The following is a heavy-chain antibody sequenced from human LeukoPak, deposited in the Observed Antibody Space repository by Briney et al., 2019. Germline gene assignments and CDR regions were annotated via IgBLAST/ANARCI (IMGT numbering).Heavy chain of an antibody. Sequence: PSETLSLTCAVYGGSFSGYYWSWIRQPPGKGLEWIGYIYYSGSTNYNPSLKSRVTISVDTSKNQFSLKLSSVTAADTAVYYCARGGGSGYYDYYFDYWGQGTLVTVSS. CDR3: ARGGGSGYYDYYFDY. V-gene: IGHV4-59*01. J-gene: IGHJ4*02. CDR1: GGSFSGYY. D-gene: IGHD3-22*01. CDR2: IYYSGST.